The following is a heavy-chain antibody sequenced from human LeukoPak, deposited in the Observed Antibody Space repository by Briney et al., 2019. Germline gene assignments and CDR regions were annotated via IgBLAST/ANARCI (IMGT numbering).Heavy chain of an antibody. CDR2: INHSGST. CDR1: GGSFSGYY. J-gene: IGHJ1*01. D-gene: IGHD1-1*01. V-gene: IGHV4-34*01. Sequence: PSETLSLTCAVYGGSFSGYYWSWIRQPPGKGLEWIGEINHSGSTNYNPSLKSRVTISVDTSKNQFSLKLSSVTAADTAVYYCASGLQVLEYFQHWGQGTLVTVSS. CDR3: ASGLQVLEYFQH.